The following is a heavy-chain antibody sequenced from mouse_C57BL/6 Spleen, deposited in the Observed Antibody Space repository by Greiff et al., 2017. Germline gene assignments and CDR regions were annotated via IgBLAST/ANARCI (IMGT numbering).Heavy chain of an antibody. Sequence: EVKLMESGGGLVKPGGSLKLSCAASGFTFSDYGMHWVRQAPEKGLEWVAYISSGSSTIYYADTVKGRFTISRDNAKNTLFLQMTSLRSEDTAMYYCAKGGYYGYDGEYYFDYWGQGTTLTVSS. V-gene: IGHV5-17*01. CDR1: GFTFSDYG. J-gene: IGHJ2*01. D-gene: IGHD2-2*01. CDR2: ISSGSSTI. CDR3: AKGGYYGYDGEYYFDY.